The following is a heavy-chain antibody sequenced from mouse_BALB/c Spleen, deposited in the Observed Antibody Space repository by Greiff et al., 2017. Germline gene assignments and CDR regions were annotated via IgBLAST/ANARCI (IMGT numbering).Heavy chain of an antibody. CDR2: ISCYNGAT. Sequence: LVKTGASVKISCKASGYSFTGYYMHWVKQSHGKSLEWIGYISCYNGATSYNQKFKGKATFTVDTSSSTAYMQFNSLTSEDSAVYYCARRATVVAGAMDYWGQGTSVTVSS. CDR3: ARRATVVAGAMDY. J-gene: IGHJ4*01. V-gene: IGHV1S34*01. D-gene: IGHD1-1*01. CDR1: GYSFTGYY.